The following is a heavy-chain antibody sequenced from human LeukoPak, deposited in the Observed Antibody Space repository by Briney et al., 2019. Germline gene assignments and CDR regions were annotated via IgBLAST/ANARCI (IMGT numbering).Heavy chain of an antibody. CDR3: ARDKGLAYCGGDCPGDFDY. CDR1: GYTFTSYG. V-gene: IGHV1-18*01. D-gene: IGHD2-21*01. Sequence: ASVKVSCKASGYTFTSYGISWVRQAPGQGLELMGWISAYNGNTNYAQKLQGRVTMTTDTSTSTAYMELRSLRSDDTAVYYCARDKGLAYCGGDCPGDFDYWGQGTLVTVSS. CDR2: ISAYNGNT. J-gene: IGHJ4*02.